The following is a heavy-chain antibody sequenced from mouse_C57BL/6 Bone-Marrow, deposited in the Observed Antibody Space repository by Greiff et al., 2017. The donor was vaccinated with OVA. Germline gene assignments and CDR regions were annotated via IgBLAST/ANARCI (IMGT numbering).Heavy chain of an antibody. D-gene: IGHD3-2*02. Sequence: DVKLVESGTVLARPGASVKMSCKTSGYTFTSYWMHWVKQRPGQGLEWIGAIYPGNSDTSYNQKFKGKAKLTAVTSASTAYMELSSLTNEDSAVYYCTRSLQATYAMDYWGQGTSVTVSS. CDR3: TRSLQATYAMDY. CDR1: GYTFTSYW. CDR2: IYPGNSDT. V-gene: IGHV1-5*01. J-gene: IGHJ4*01.